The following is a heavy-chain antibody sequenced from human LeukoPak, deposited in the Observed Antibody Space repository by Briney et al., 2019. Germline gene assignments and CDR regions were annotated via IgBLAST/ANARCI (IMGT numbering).Heavy chain of an antibody. Sequence: GGSLRLSCAASGFTFSNSAMTWVRQAPGKGLEWVSGISGSGTSTNYADSVKGRFTISRDNSKNTLFPQMNSLRAEDTAVYYCAKGYYGSGSYDYWGQGTLATVSS. CDR2: ISGSGTST. V-gene: IGHV3-23*01. CDR3: AKGYYGSGSYDY. CDR1: GFTFSNSA. D-gene: IGHD3-10*01. J-gene: IGHJ4*02.